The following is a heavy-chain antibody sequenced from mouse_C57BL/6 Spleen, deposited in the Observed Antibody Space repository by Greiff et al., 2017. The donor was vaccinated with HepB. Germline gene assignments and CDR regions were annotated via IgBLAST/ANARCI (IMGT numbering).Heavy chain of an antibody. CDR1: GFTFSDYG. D-gene: IGHD2-3*01. Sequence: DVKLVESGGGLVKPGGSLKLSCAASGFTFSDYGMHWVRQAPEKGLEWVAYISSGSSTIYYADTVKGRFTISRDNAKNTLFLQMTSLRSEDTAMYYCARSGYYRYFDYWGQGTTLTVSS. J-gene: IGHJ2*01. CDR3: ARSGYYRYFDY. CDR2: ISSGSSTI. V-gene: IGHV5-17*01.